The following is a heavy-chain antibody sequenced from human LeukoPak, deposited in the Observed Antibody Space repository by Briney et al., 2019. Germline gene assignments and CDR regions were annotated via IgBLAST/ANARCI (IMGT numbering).Heavy chain of an antibody. CDR2: INSDGSST. Sequence: GALRLSCSASGFTFCSNWRHWVRRAPGKGGVWVLRINSDGSSTSYADSVKGRFTISRDNAKNTLYLKMNSLRAEDTAVYYCARATTDYCSSTSCRKRSNNWFDPWGQGTLVTVSS. V-gene: IGHV3-74*01. CDR1: GFTFCSNW. J-gene: IGHJ5*02. D-gene: IGHD2-2*01. CDR3: ARATTDYCSSTSCRKRSNNWFDP.